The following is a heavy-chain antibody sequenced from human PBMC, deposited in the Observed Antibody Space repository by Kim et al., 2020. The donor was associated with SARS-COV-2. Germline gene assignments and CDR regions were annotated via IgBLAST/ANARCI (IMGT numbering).Heavy chain of an antibody. CDR3: ARVIRVYYYDSSGYLAPPHRYYYYGMDV. CDR2: INHSGST. D-gene: IGHD3-22*01. CDR1: GGSFSGYY. Sequence: SETLSLTCAVYGGSFSGYYWSWIRKPPGKGLEWIGEINHSGSTNYNPSLKSRVTISVDTSKNQFSLKLSSVTAADTAVYYCARVIRVYYYDSSGYLAPPHRYYYYGMDVWGQGTTVTVSS. J-gene: IGHJ6*02. V-gene: IGHV4-34*01.